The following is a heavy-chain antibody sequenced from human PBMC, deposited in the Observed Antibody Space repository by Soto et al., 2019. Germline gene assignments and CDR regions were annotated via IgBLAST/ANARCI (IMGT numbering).Heavy chain of an antibody. CDR2: IFSSGTT. CDR1: GDSISSGNKY. J-gene: IGHJ6*02. V-gene: IGHV4-30-4*01. Sequence: PSETLSLTCTVSGDSISSGNKYWSWIRQPPGKGLAWIGYIFSSGTTYYNPSLKSQLTMSLDASQNQFSLKLNSLPDADTAVYFCARVPSPFDYYYAMDVWGQGTTVTVSS. D-gene: IGHD3-16*01. CDR3: ARVPSPFDYYYAMDV.